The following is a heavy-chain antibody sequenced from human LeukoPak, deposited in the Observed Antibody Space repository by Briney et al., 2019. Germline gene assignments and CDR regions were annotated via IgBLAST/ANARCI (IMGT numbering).Heavy chain of an antibody. CDR1: GFTFSSYW. Sequence: GGSLRLSCSASGFTFSSYWMSWVRQAPGKGLQWVAIIKEDGSEKYYVDSVKGRFTISRDNAKNSLYLQMNSLRAEETAVYYCARVGGSSSWYALSSYYYYYGMDVWGQGTTVTVSS. V-gene: IGHV3-7*01. J-gene: IGHJ6*02. D-gene: IGHD6-13*01. CDR2: IKEDGSEK. CDR3: ARVGGSSSWYALSSYYYYYGMDV.